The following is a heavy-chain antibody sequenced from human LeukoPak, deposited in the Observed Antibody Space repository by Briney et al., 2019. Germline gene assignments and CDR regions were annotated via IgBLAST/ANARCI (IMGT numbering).Heavy chain of an antibody. D-gene: IGHD6-13*01. CDR1: GYSFTSYW. V-gene: IGHV5-51*01. Sequence: GESLKISXKGSGYSFTSYWIGWVRQMPGKGQEWMGIIYPGDSDTRYSPSFQGQVTISADKSISTAYLQWSSLKASDTAMYYCARRKLLVPTFYDYWGQGTLVTVSS. CDR3: ARRKLLVPTFYDY. CDR2: IYPGDSDT. J-gene: IGHJ4*02.